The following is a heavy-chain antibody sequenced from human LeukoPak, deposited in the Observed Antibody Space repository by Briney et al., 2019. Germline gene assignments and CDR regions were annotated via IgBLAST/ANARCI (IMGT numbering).Heavy chain of an antibody. CDR3: ARAVGDTARDFDY. J-gene: IGHJ4*02. CDR2: IYHSGST. Sequence: GYIYHSGSTYYNPSLKSRVTISVDRSKNQFSLKLSSVTAADTAVYYCARAVGDTARDFDYWGQGTLVTVSS. V-gene: IGHV4-30-2*01. D-gene: IGHD5-18*01.